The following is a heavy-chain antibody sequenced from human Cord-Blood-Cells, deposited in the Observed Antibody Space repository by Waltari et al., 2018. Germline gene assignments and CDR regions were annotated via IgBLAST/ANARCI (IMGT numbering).Heavy chain of an antibody. Sequence: QVQLVESGGGVVQPGRYLRLSCAASGFTFRSYGMHWVRQAPGQGLEWVAVIWYDGSNKYYADSVKGRFTISRDNSKNTLYLQMNSLRAEDTAVYYCARAAARRVWYFDLWGRGTLVTVSS. D-gene: IGHD6-6*01. CDR2: IWYDGSNK. CDR1: GFTFRSYG. CDR3: ARAAARRVWYFDL. J-gene: IGHJ2*01. V-gene: IGHV3-33*01.